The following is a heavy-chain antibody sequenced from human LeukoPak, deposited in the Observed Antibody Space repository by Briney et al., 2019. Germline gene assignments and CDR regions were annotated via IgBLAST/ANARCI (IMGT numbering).Heavy chain of an antibody. CDR1: GFTFSSYG. Sequence: QTGGSLRLSCAASGFTFSSYGMHWVRQAPGKGLEWVAFIRYDGSNKYYADSVKGRFTISRDNSKNTLYLQMNSLRAEDTAVYYCAKTYYYGSGRTPPYYYYMDVWGKGTTVTISS. CDR3: AKTYYYGSGRTPPYYYYMDV. D-gene: IGHD3-10*01. V-gene: IGHV3-30*02. J-gene: IGHJ6*03. CDR2: IRYDGSNK.